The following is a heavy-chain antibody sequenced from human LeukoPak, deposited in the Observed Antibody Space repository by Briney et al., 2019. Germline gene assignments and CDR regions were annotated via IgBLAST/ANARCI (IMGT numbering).Heavy chain of an antibody. Sequence: GASVKVSCKASGYTFTSYAMHWVRQAPGQRLEWMGWINAGNGNTKYSQEFQGRVTITRDTSASTAYMELSSLRSEDTAVYYCVRGAKCSGADCDSTKEYVYYFDYWGQGTLVTVSS. V-gene: IGHV1-3*03. CDR2: INAGNGNT. J-gene: IGHJ4*02. CDR3: VRGAKCSGADCDSTKEYVYYFDY. D-gene: IGHD6-25*01. CDR1: GYTFTSYA.